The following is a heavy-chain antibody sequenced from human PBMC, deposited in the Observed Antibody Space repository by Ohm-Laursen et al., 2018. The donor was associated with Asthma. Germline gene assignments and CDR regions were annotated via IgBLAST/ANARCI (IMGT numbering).Heavy chain of an antibody. Sequence: SLRLSCSASGFNFSSYAMHWVRQAPGKGLEWVAVISYDGSNKYYADSVKGRFTISRDNSKNTLYLQMNSLRAEDTAVYYCARDPIVVVGYYFDYWGQGTLVTVSS. V-gene: IGHV3-30*04. D-gene: IGHD3-22*01. J-gene: IGHJ4*02. CDR2: ISYDGSNK. CDR3: ARDPIVVVGYYFDY. CDR1: GFNFSSYA.